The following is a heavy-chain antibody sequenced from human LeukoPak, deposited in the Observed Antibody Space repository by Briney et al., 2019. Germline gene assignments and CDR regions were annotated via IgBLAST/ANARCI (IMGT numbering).Heavy chain of an antibody. CDR1: GFTFSSYS. CDR3: AKDRTGGAFDI. J-gene: IGHJ3*02. V-gene: IGHV3-23*01. CDR2: ISVSGGST. D-gene: IGHD1-14*01. Sequence: HAGVSVRLSCSASGFTFSSYSMSWVRQAAGKGREWVSAISVSGGSTYYDDSVKGRLTISRDNSKNTLYLQMRSLRAEATAVYYCAKDRTGGAFDIWGQGTMVTVSS.